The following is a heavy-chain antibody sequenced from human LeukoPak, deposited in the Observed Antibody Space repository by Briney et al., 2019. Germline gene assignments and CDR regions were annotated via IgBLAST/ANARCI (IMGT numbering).Heavy chain of an antibody. Sequence: GGSLRLSCAASGFIFDDYAMHWVRQAPGKGLEWVSGISWNSGTIGYADSVKGRFTISRDNAKNSLYLQMNSLRDEDTALYYCAKHMRLRKYYYDNCFDYWGQGTLVTVSS. CDR2: ISWNSGTI. J-gene: IGHJ4*02. D-gene: IGHD3-22*01. CDR1: GFIFDDYA. CDR3: AKHMRLRKYYYDNCFDY. V-gene: IGHV3-9*01.